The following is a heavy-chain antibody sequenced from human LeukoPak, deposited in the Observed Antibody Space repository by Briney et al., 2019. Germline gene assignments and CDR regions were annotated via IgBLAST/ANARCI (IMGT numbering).Heavy chain of an antibody. Sequence: PSETLSLTCTVSGGSISSDYWSWIRQPPGKGLEWIGCIYYSGITNYNPSLKSRVTISVDTSKNQFSLKLSSVTAADTAVYYCARLHYDSSGYYYFDYWGQGTLVTVSS. D-gene: IGHD3-22*01. V-gene: IGHV4-59*08. CDR1: GGSISSDY. CDR2: IYYSGIT. J-gene: IGHJ4*02. CDR3: ARLHYDSSGYYYFDY.